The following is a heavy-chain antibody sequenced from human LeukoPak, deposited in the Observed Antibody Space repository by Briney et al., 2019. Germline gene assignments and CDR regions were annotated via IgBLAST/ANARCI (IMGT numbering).Heavy chain of an antibody. CDR1: GFTFSSYW. V-gene: IGHV3-7*01. CDR2: IKQDGSEK. D-gene: IGHD4-23*01. J-gene: IGHJ4*02. CDR3: AREPFDYGGNGYFDYY. Sequence: GGSLRLSCAASGFTFSSYWMSWVRQAPGKGLEWVANIKQDGSEKYYVDSVKGRFTISRDNAKSSLNLQMNSLRAEDTAVYYCAREPFDYGGNGYFDYYWGQGTLVTVSS.